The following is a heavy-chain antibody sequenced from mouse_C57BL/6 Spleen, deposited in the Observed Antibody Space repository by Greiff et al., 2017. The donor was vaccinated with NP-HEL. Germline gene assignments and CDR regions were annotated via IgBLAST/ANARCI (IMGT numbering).Heavy chain of an antibody. Sequence: QVQLQQPGAELVKPGASVKMSCKASGYTFTSYWITWVKQRPGQGLEWIGDIYPGSGSTNYNEKFKRKATLTVDTSSNTAYMQLSSLTSEDAAVYYCARSIYWHFDVWGTGTTVTVSS. CDR2: IYPGSGST. J-gene: IGHJ1*03. CDR1: GYTFTSYW. D-gene: IGHD2-10*02. V-gene: IGHV1-55*01. CDR3: ARSIYWHFDV.